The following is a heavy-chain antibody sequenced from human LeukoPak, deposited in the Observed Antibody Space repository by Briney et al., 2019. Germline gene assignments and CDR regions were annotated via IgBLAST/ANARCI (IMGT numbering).Heavy chain of an antibody. D-gene: IGHD3-10*01. J-gene: IGHJ4*02. Sequence: GGSLRLSCAASGFTFSSYEMNWVRQAPGKGLEWVSYISSSGSTIYYADSVKGRFAISRDNAKNSLYLQMSSLRAEDTAVYYCAKLPYYYGSGSHYNAWGQGTLVTVSS. CDR2: ISSSGSTI. CDR1: GFTFSSYE. CDR3: AKLPYYYGSGSHYNA. V-gene: IGHV3-48*03.